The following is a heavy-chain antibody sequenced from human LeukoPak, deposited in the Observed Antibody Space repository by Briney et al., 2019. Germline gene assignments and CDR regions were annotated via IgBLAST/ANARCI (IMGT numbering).Heavy chain of an antibody. D-gene: IGHD3-22*01. V-gene: IGHV4-30-2*01. Sequence: SETLSLTCAVSGGSISSGGYSWSWIRQPPGKGLEWIGYTYHSGSTYYNPSLKSRVTISVDRSKNQFSLKLSSVTAADTAVYYCARDGVIGGAFDIWGQGTMVTVSS. J-gene: IGHJ3*02. CDR2: TYHSGST. CDR3: ARDGVIGGAFDI. CDR1: GGSISSGGYS.